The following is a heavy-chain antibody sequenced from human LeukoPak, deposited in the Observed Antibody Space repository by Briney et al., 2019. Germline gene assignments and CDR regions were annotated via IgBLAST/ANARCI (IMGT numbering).Heavy chain of an antibody. J-gene: IGHJ6*02. D-gene: IGHD3-10*01. V-gene: IGHV1-18*01. CDR3: ARMLRGVPYYYGMDV. Sequence: GASVKVSCKASGYTFTNYGISWVRQAPGQGLEWMGWISGFNGNTNYGQKVQGRVTMTTDTSTITAYMELRSLRSDDTAVYYCARMLRGVPYYYGMDVWGQGTTVTVSS. CDR2: ISGFNGNT. CDR1: GYTFTNYG.